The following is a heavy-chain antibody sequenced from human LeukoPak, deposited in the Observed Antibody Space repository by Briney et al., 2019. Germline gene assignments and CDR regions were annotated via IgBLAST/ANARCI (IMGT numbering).Heavy chain of an antibody. CDR1: GFTFSSYD. D-gene: IGHD1-26*01. J-gene: IGHJ5*02. Sequence: GGSLRLSCAASGFTFSSYDMHWVRQATGTGLEWVSAIGTAGDTYYPGSVKGRFTISRENAKNSLYLQMNSLRAGDTAVYYCARAKYSGSYSVWFDPWGQGTLVTVSS. CDR3: ARAKYSGSYSVWFDP. V-gene: IGHV3-13*01. CDR2: IGTAGDT.